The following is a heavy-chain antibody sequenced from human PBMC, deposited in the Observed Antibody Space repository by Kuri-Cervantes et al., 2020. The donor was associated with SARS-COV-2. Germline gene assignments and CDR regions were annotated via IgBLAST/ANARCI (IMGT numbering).Heavy chain of an antibody. CDR2: IYYSGST. CDR1: GGSISSSSYY. Sequence: GSLRLSCTVSGGSISSSSYYWGWIRQPPGKGLEWIGSIYYSGSTYYNPSLKSRVTISVDTSKNQFSLKLSSVTAADTAVYYCARVSGSGSNWAWYFDLWGRGTLVTVSS. V-gene: IGHV4-39*01. J-gene: IGHJ2*01. CDR3: ARVSGSGSNWAWYFDL. D-gene: IGHD1-26*01.